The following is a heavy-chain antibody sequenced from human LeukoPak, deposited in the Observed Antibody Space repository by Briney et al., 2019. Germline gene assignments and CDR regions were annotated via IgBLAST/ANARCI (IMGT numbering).Heavy chain of an antibody. CDR2: ISSSSSYI. CDR1: GFTFSSYI. V-gene: IGHV3-21*01. CDR3: ARDKVVTAYTDAFDI. D-gene: IGHD2-21*02. J-gene: IGHJ3*02. Sequence: GGSLRLSCAASGFTFSSYIMNWVCQAPGKGLEWVSSISSSSSYIYYADSVKGRFTISRDNAKNSLYLQMNSLRAEDTAVYYCARDKVVTAYTDAFDIWGQGTMVTVSS.